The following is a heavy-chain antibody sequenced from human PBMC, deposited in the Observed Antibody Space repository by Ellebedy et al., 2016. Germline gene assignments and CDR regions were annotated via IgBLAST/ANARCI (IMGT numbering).Heavy chain of an antibody. V-gene: IGHV1-3*01. CDR2: INAGNGNT. CDR3: AREARVAADLDY. CDR1: GYTFTSYA. J-gene: IGHJ4*02. D-gene: IGHD2-15*01. Sequence: ASVKVSCKASGYTFTSYAMHWVRQAPGQRLEWMGWINAGNGNTKYSQKFQGRVTITRDTSASTAYMELSSLRSEDTAVYYCAREARVAADLDYWGQGTLVTVSS.